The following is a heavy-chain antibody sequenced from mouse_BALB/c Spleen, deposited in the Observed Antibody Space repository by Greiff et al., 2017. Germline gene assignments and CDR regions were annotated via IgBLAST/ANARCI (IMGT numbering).Heavy chain of an antibody. CDR1: GFTFSSFG. CDR2: ISSGSSTI. J-gene: IGHJ1*01. V-gene: IGHV5-17*02. CDR3: ARGVTGPLYWYFDV. D-gene: IGHD4-1*01. Sequence: EVMLVESGGGLVQPGGSRKLSCAASGFTFSSFGMHWVRQAPEKGLEWVAYISSGSSTIYYADTVKGRFTISRDNPKNTLFLQMTSLRSEDTAMYYCARGVTGPLYWYFDVWGAGTTVTVSS.